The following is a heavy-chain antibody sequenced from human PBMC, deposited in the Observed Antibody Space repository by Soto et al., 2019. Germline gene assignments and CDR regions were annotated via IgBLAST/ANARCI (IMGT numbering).Heavy chain of an antibody. CDR2: IYYSGST. Sequence: SETLSLTCTVSGGSISSYYWSWIRQPPGKGLEWIGYIYYSGSTNYNPSLKSRVTISVDTSKNQFSLKLSSVTAADTAVYYCARLITTRGGDCYYDYWGQGTLVTVSS. CDR3: ARLITTRGGDCYYDY. J-gene: IGHJ4*02. V-gene: IGHV4-59*08. D-gene: IGHD2-21*02. CDR1: GGSISSYY.